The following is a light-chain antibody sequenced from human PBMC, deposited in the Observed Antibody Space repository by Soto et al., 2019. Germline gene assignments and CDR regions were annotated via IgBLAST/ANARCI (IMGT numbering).Light chain of an antibody. V-gene: IGKV1-12*01. CDR1: QGIDHW. J-gene: IGKJ2*01. Sequence: DIQMTQSPSSVSASVGDRITITCRASQGIDHWLAWYQQKTTKAPKLLIYVASNLQSGVPSRFSGSGSGTVFTLTISTLQPEHFATYLCQQAKSWPYTCGQGTKGDIK. CDR3: QQAKSWPYT. CDR2: VAS.